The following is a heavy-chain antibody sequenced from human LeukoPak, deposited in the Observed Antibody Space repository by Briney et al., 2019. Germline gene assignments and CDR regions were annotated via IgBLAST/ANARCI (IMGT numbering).Heavy chain of an antibody. V-gene: IGHV3-23*01. CDR1: GFTFSSYA. Sequence: GGSLRLSCAASGFTFSSYAMSCVRQARGKGLEWVSAISGSGGSTYYADSVKGRFTSSRDNSKNTLYLQMNSLRAEDTAVYYCAKDVYQLEDAFDIWGQGTMVTVSS. D-gene: IGHD2-2*01. CDR2: ISGSGGST. J-gene: IGHJ3*02. CDR3: AKDVYQLEDAFDI.